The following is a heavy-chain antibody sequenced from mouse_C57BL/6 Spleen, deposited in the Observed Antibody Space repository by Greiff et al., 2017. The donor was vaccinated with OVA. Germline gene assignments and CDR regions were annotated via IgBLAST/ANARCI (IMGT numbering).Heavy chain of an antibody. V-gene: IGHV14-2*01. D-gene: IGHD2-10*01. J-gene: IGHJ2*01. CDR3: ARAYYDNLYFDY. CDR1: GFNINDYY. CDR2: IDPEDGET. Sequence: EVQLQQSGAELVKPGASVKLSCTASGFNINDYYMHWVKQRTEQGLEWIGRIDPEDGETKYAPKFKGKATITADTSSNTAYLQLSSLTSEDTAVYYCARAYYDNLYFDYWGKGTTLTVSS.